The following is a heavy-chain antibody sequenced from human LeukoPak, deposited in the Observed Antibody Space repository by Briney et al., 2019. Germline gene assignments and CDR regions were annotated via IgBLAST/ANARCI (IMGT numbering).Heavy chain of an antibody. V-gene: IGHV1-18*01. D-gene: IGHD2-21*02. J-gene: IGHJ4*02. CDR3: ARTAAPRVTAILSHKYYFDY. CDR1: GYTFTSYG. Sequence: ASVKVSCKASGYTFTSYGISWVRQAPGQGLEWMGWISAYNGNTNYAQKLQGRVTMTTDTSTSTAYMELRSLRSDDTAVYYCARTAAPRVTAILSHKYYFDYWGQGTLVTVSS. CDR2: ISAYNGNT.